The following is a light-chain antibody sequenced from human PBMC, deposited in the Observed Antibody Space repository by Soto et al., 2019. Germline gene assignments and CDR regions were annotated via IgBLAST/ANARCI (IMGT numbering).Light chain of an antibody. J-gene: IGKJ1*01. Sequence: DIVLTQSPATLSLSPGERATLSCRASQSVGTYLVWYQHKPGQAPRLLIHDVSNRATGIPARFSGSGSGTDFTLTIISLEPEDFAVYYCHQRRDWPRTFGQGTKVEIK. CDR3: HQRRDWPRT. CDR1: QSVGTY. CDR2: DVS. V-gene: IGKV3-11*01.